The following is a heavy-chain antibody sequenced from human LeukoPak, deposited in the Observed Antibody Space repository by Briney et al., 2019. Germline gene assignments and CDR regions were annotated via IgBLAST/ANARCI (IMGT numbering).Heavy chain of an antibody. CDR1: GDSVSSNNAA. V-gene: IGHV6-1*01. J-gene: IGHJ3*02. CDR3: AREAGSTGPVGAFDI. Sequence: SQTLSLTCVISGDSVSSNNAAWNWIRQSPSRGLEWLGKTYYRSKWYDDYAVSVKSRITINTDTSKNQFTLKMNSVTPENTAVYYCAREAGSTGPVGAFDIWGQGTRVTVSS. CDR2: TYYRSKWYD. D-gene: IGHD3-10*01.